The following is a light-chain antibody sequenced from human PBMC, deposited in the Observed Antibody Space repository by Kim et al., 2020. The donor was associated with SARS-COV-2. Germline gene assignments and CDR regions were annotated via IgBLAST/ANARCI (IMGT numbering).Light chain of an antibody. V-gene: IGKV3-20*01. Sequence: LSPGERATLSCRASQSVSNSYLTWYQQTPGQAPRLLISGASIRATGTPDRFSGSGSGTDFTLTISRLEPEDFAVYYCQYFRGSLTFGGGTKVDIK. CDR1: QSVSNSY. J-gene: IGKJ4*01. CDR3: QYFRGSLT. CDR2: GAS.